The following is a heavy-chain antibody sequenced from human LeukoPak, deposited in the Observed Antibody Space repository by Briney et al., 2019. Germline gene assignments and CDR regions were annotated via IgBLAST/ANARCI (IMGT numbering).Heavy chain of an antibody. V-gene: IGHV4-30-2*01. J-gene: IGHJ6*03. CDR3: ARATYCSGGNCYSDVYYDYYYMDV. Sequence: SQTLSLTCAVSGGSISSGGYSWSWIRQPPGKGLEWIGYIYHSGSTYYNPSLKSRVTISVDRSKNQFSLKLSSVTAADTAVYYCARATYCSGGNCYSDVYYDYYYMDVWGKGTTVTVSS. CDR1: GGSISSGGYS. CDR2: IYHSGST. D-gene: IGHD2-15*01.